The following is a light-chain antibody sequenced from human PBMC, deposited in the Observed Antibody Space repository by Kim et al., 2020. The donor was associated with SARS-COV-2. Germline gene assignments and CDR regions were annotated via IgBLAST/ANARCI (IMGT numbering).Light chain of an antibody. CDR1: SSDVGGYNY. Sequence: QSALTQPASVSGSPGQSITISCTGTSSDVGGYNYVSWYQQHPGKAPKVMIYDVTQRPSGVSNRFSGSKSGSTASLTISGLQAEDEADYYCSSYSSISTFVCGRGTQLTVL. CDR3: SSYSSISTFV. V-gene: IGLV2-14*03. J-gene: IGLJ3*02. CDR2: DVT.